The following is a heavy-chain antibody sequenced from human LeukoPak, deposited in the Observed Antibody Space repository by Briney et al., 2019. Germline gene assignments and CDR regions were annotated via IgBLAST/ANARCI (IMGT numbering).Heavy chain of an antibody. V-gene: IGHV3-23*01. Sequence: PGGSLRLSCAASGFIFSSYAMSWVRQAPGKGLEWVSAISGSGGSTYYADSVKGRFTISRDNSKNTLYLQMNSLRAEDTAVYYCAKIPDSLDIVVVPVNLYYFDYWGQGTLVTVSS. CDR2: ISGSGGST. CDR3: AKIPDSLDIVVVPVNLYYFDY. CDR1: GFIFSSYA. D-gene: IGHD2-2*01. J-gene: IGHJ4*02.